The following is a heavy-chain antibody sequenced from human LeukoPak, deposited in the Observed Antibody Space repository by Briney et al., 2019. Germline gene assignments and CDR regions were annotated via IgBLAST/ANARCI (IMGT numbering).Heavy chain of an antibody. V-gene: IGHV1-2*02. J-gene: IGHJ4*02. Sequence: ASVKVSCKASGYTFTGYYMHWVRQAPGQGPEWMGWINPNSGGTNYAQKFQGRVTMTRDTSISTAYMELSRLRSDDTAVYYCARDRNPRSIVPAGRTHPYYFDYWGQGTLVTVSS. CDR2: INPNSGGT. CDR1: GYTFTGYY. CDR3: ARDRNPRSIVPAGRTHPYYFDY. D-gene: IGHD2-2*01.